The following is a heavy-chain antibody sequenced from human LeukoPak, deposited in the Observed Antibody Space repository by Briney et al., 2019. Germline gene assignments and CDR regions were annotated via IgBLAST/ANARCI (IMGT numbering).Heavy chain of an antibody. J-gene: IGHJ4*02. CDR3: ARDMATTYLPYY. D-gene: IGHD5-12*01. V-gene: IGHV3-30*02. Sequence: GGSLRLSCAASGFTFSDYGMHWVRQAPGKGLEWVSFIRYDGYNKYYADSVKGRFTISRDNSKNTLYLQMNSLRLEDTAVYYCARDMATTYLPYYWGQGTLVTVSS. CDR2: IRYDGYNK. CDR1: GFTFSDYG.